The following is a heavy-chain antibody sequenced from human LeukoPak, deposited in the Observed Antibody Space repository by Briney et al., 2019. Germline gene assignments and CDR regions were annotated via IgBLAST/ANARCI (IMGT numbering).Heavy chain of an antibody. J-gene: IGHJ1*01. CDR3: ARDWGSYRPEYFQH. D-gene: IGHD3-16*02. CDR2: ISGSGGSP. CDR1: GFTFSTYA. V-gene: IGHV3-23*01. Sequence: GGSLRLSCAASGFTFSTYAMTWVRQAPGKGLEWVSGISGSGGSPYYADSVKGRFTISRDNSKNTLYLQMNSLRAEDTAVYYCARDWGSYRPEYFQHWGQGTLVTVSS.